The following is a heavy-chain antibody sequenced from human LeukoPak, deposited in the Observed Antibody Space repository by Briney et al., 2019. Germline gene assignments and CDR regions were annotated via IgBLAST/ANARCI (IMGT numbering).Heavy chain of an antibody. CDR3: AIHYYGSGSYPSAFDI. V-gene: IGHV1-46*01. J-gene: IGHJ3*02. CDR1: GYTFTNYY. D-gene: IGHD3-10*01. Sequence: ASVKVSCXASGYTFTNYYMHWVRQAHGQGLEWMGIINPSGGSTSYAQKFQGRVTMTRDTSTSTAYMELSSLRSEDTAVYYCAIHYYGSGSYPSAFDIWGQGTMVTVSS. CDR2: INPSGGST.